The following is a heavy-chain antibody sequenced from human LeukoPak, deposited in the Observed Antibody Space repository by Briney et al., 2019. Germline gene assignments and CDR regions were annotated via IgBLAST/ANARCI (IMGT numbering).Heavy chain of an antibody. D-gene: IGHD6-13*01. CDR1: GGTFSSYA. CDR3: ARDTSSSWYYDY. V-gene: IGHV1-69*04. Sequence: ASVKVSCKASGGTFSSYAISWVRQAPGQGLEWMGRIIPILGIANYAQKFQGRVTITADKSTSTAYMELSSLRSEDTAVYYCARDTSSSWYYDYWGQGTPVTVSS. CDR2: IIPILGIA. J-gene: IGHJ4*02.